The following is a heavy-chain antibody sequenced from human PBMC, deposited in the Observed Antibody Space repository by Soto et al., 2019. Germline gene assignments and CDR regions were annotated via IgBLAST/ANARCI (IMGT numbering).Heavy chain of an antibody. CDR1: GFTFSSYA. J-gene: IGHJ6*02. Sequence: LRLSCAASGFTFSSYAMHWVRQAPGKGLEWVAVISYDGSNKYYADSVKGRFTISGDNSKNTLYLQMNSLRAEDTAVYYCARDLGYNWNGDYYGMDVWGQGTTVTVYS. V-gene: IGHV3-30-3*01. CDR2: ISYDGSNK. CDR3: ARDLGYNWNGDYYGMDV. D-gene: IGHD1-20*01.